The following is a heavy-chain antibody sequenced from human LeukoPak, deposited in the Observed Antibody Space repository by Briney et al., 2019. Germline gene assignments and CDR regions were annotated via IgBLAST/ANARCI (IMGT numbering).Heavy chain of an antibody. Sequence: SETLSLTCVVSGDSISSVKLWSWVRQPPGEGLEWIGEIYSRVSINYNPSLKSRVAISMDKFRNQFSLELTSVTAADTAMYYCARDMFGAIPGPIPAAISWFDPWGQGTLVTVSS. CDR1: GDSISSVKL. CDR2: IYSRVSI. CDR3: ARDMFGAIPGPIPAAISWFDP. J-gene: IGHJ5*02. D-gene: IGHD2-2*02. V-gene: IGHV4-4*02.